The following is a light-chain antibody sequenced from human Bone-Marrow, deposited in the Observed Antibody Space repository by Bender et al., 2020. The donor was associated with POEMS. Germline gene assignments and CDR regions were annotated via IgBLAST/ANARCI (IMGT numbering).Light chain of an antibody. V-gene: IGLV2-23*02. J-gene: IGLJ3*02. CDR1: SGDVGSYNL. CDR3: AVWDDSLNGWV. Sequence: QSALTQPASVSGSPGQSITISCTGTSGDVGSYNLVSWYQHYPGKAPKLMISEVNKRPSGVSNRFSGSKSGNTASLTISVLQAEDEADYYCAVWDDSLNGWVFGGGTKLTVL. CDR2: EVN.